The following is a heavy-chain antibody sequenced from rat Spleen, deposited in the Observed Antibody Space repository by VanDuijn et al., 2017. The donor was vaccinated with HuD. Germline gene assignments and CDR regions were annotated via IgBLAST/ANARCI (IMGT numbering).Heavy chain of an antibody. D-gene: IGHD3-7*01. J-gene: IGHJ4*01. CDR2: ISYDGSST. V-gene: IGHV5-29*01. Sequence: EVQLVESDGGLVQPGRSLKLSCAASGFTFSDYYMAWVRQAPTKGLEWVATISYDGSSTYYRDSVKGRFTISRDNAKSTLYLQMDSLRSEDTATYYCARQSEDYVMDAWGQGASVTVSS. CDR3: ARQSEDYVMDA. CDR1: GFTFSDYY.